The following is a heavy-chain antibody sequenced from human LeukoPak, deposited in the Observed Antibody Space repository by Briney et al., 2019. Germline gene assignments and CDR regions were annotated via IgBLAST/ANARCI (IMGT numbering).Heavy chain of an antibody. D-gene: IGHD3-3*01. CDR1: GGSISSSSYY. Sequence: SETLSLTCTVSGGSISSSSYYWGWIRQPPGKGLEWIGSIYYSGSTYYNPSLKSRVTISVDTSKNQFSLKLSSVPAADTAVYYCARRFLTIDNWFDPWGQGTLVTVSS. CDR2: IYYSGST. J-gene: IGHJ5*02. V-gene: IGHV4-39*01. CDR3: ARRFLTIDNWFDP.